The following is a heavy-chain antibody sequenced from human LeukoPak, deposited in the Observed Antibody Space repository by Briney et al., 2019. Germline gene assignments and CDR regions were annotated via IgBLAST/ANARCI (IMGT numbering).Heavy chain of an antibody. CDR1: GGSISSYY. Sequence: SETLSLTCTVSGGSISSYYWSWIRQPPGKGLEWIGYFYYSGSTNYNPSLKSRVTISVDTSKNQFSLKLSSVTAADTAVYYCARNGGSYLRGYWYFDLWGRGTLVTVSS. J-gene: IGHJ2*01. D-gene: IGHD1-26*01. CDR2: FYYSGST. CDR3: ARNGGSYLRGYWYFDL. V-gene: IGHV4-59*01.